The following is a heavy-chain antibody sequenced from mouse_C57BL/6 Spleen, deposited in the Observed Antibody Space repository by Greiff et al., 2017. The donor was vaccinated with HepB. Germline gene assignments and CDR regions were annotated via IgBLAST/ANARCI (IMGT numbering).Heavy chain of an antibody. D-gene: IGHD1-1*01. CDR1: GFTFSDYG. Sequence: EVKVVESGGGLVKPGGSLKLSCAASGFTFSDYGMHWVSQAPEKGLEWVAYISSGSSTIYYADTVKGRFTISRDNAKNTLFLQMTSLRSEDTAMYYCARGYYGSSYWYFDVWGTGTTVTVSS. CDR3: ARGYYGSSYWYFDV. V-gene: IGHV5-17*01. CDR2: ISSGSSTI. J-gene: IGHJ1*03.